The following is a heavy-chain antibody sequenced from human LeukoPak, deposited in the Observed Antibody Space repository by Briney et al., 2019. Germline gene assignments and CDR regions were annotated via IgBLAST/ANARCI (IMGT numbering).Heavy chain of an antibody. CDR2: IYYSGST. V-gene: IGHV4-59*01. CDR1: GGSISSYY. Sequence: SETLSLTCTVSGGSISSYYWSWIRQPPGKGLEWIGYIYYSGSTNYNPSLKSRVTISVDTSKNQFSLKLSSVTAADTAVYYCARGSIAARRAFDIWGRGTVVTVSS. J-gene: IGHJ3*02. CDR3: ARGSIAARRAFDI. D-gene: IGHD6-6*01.